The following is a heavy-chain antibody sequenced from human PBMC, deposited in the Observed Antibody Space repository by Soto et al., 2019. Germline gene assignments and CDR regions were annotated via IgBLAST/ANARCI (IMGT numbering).Heavy chain of an antibody. V-gene: IGHV3-30-3*01. D-gene: IGHD5-18*01. CDR3: ARDNGYSHGHGMDV. CDR1: GFTFSSYT. J-gene: IGHJ6*02. CDR2: ILYDGGNK. Sequence: QVQLLESGGGVVQPGRSLRLSCAASGFTFSSYTIHWVRQAPGKGLEWVALILYDGGNKYYADSVKGGFTISRDNSKNTLYLQMNSLRAEDTAVYYCARDNGYSHGHGMDVWGQGTTVTVSS.